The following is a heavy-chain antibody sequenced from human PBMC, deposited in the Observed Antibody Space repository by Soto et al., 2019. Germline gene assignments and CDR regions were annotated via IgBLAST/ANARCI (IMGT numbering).Heavy chain of an antibody. CDR2: IWHDGSNK. CDR1: GFTFSSYG. J-gene: IGHJ4*02. CDR3: ARDRGDGYNRANFDY. D-gene: IGHD5-12*01. V-gene: IGHV3-33*01. Sequence: GGSLRLSCAASGFTFSSYGMHWVRQAPGKGLEWVAVIWHDGSNKYYADSVKGRFTISRDNSKNTLYLQMNSLRAEDTAVYYCARDRGDGYNRANFDYWGQGTLVTVSS.